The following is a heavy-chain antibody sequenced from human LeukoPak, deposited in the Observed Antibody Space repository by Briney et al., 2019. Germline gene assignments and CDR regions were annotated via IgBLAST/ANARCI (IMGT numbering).Heavy chain of an antibody. V-gene: IGHV1-2*02. CDR3: ARGQMLLGTMLPGY. J-gene: IGHJ4*02. CDR2: INPDSGGT. CDR1: GYTFTGFY. Sequence: ASVKVSCKASGYTFTGFYIHWVRQAPGQGLEWMGWINPDSGGTNYAQKFQGRVTVTRDTSISTAYMELSRLRSDDTAVYYCARGQMLLGTMLPGYWGQGTLVTVSS. D-gene: IGHD3-10*02.